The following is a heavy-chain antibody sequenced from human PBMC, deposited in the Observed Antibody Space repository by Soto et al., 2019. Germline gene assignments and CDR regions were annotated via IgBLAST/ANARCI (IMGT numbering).Heavy chain of an antibody. J-gene: IGHJ2*01. CDR1: GDSITSYY. V-gene: IGHV4-59*01. CDR3: ARDLGYYDGSGFHLARYFDL. Sequence: QVQLQESGPGLLKPSETLSLICTVSGDSITSYYWSWIRQPPGKGLEWIGHVSYSGSTNFNPSLNGRVTMSLDTSKSHFSLRLSSVTAADTAMYFCARDLGYYDGSGFHLARYFDLWGRGTLVTVSS. CDR2: VSYSGST. D-gene: IGHD3-22*01.